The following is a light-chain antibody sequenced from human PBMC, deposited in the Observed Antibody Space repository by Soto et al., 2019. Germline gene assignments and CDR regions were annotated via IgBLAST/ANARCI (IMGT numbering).Light chain of an antibody. CDR3: SSYAGSSNV. Sequence: QSALTQPPSASGSPGQSVAISCTGTSSDVGCYNYVSWYQQHPGKAPKLMIYEVNKGPSGVPDRFSGSKSGNTASLTVSGLQAEDEADYYCSSYAGSSNVFGTGTKLTVL. V-gene: IGLV2-8*01. CDR1: SSDVGCYNY. CDR2: EVN. J-gene: IGLJ1*01.